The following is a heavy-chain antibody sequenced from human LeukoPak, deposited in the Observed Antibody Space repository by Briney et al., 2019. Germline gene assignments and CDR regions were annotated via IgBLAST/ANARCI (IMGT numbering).Heavy chain of an antibody. CDR3: ASQRDYYGSGSYMVY. Sequence: GESLKISCKGSGYSFTNYWIGWVRQMPGKGLEWMGIIYPGDSDTRYSPPFQGQVTISADKSISTAYLQWSTLKASDTAMYYCASQRDYYGSGSYMVYWGQGTLVTVSS. V-gene: IGHV5-51*01. J-gene: IGHJ4*02. CDR1: GYSFTNYW. D-gene: IGHD3-10*01. CDR2: IYPGDSDT.